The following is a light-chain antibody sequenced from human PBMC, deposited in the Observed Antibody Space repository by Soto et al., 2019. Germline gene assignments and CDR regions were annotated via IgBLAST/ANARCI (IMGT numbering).Light chain of an antibody. J-gene: IGLJ3*02. CDR1: SGHSSYT. Sequence: QPVLTQSPSASASLGASVKLTCTLSSGHSSYTIAWHQQQPEKGPRYLMTLNSDGSHSKGDGIPGRFSGSSSGAERYLSISSLQSEDEADYYCQTWGTGIEVFGGGTQLTVL. CDR3: QTWGTGIEV. V-gene: IGLV4-69*01. CDR2: LNSDGSH.